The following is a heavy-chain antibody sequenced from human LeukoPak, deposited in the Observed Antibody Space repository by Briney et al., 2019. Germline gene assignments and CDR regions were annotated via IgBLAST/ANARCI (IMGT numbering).Heavy chain of an antibody. D-gene: IGHD6-6*01. Sequence: SETLSLTCAVYGESFSGYYWSWIRQPPGKGLEWIGEINHSGSTNYNPSLKSRVTISVDTSKNQFSLKLSSVTAADTAVYYCARMAAARHFDYWGQGTLVTVSS. CDR2: INHSGST. CDR1: GESFSGYY. CDR3: ARMAAARHFDY. J-gene: IGHJ4*02. V-gene: IGHV4-34*01.